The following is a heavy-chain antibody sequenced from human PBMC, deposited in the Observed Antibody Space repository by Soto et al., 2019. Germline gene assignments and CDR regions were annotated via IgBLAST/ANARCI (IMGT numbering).Heavy chain of an antibody. J-gene: IGHJ4*02. D-gene: IGHD3-22*01. CDR2: ISSSAVYI. CDR3: VRDGLDYYDTARLYFDK. V-gene: IGHV3-21*01. Sequence: EVQLVESGGGRVRPGGSLKLSCAASGFNFITYSLSWVRQAPGKGLEWVASISSSAVYIDYADSVKGRFTISRDNANNSLYLQMNSLRAEDTATYYCVRDGLDYYDTARLYFDKWGQGTLVTVSS. CDR1: GFNFITYS.